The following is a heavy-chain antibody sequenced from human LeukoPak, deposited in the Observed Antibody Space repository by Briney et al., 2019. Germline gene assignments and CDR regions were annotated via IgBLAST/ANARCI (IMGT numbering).Heavy chain of an antibody. CDR2: IIPIFGTA. CDR3: ARALPESVSGYDLGWFDP. Sequence: SVKVSCKASGGTFSSYAISWVRQAPGQGLEWMGGIIPIFGTANYAQKFQGRVTITADEPTSTAYMELSSLRSEDTAVYYCARALPESVSGYDLGWFDPWGQGTLVTVSS. CDR1: GGTFSSYA. V-gene: IGHV1-69*13. J-gene: IGHJ5*02. D-gene: IGHD5-12*01.